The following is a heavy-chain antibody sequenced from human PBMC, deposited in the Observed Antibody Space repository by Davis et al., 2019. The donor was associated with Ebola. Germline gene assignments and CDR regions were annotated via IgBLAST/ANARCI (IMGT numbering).Heavy chain of an antibody. Sequence: GESLKISYAASGFTFSSYAMSWVRQAPGKGLEWVSTISGSGGSTYYADSVKGRFTISRDNSKNTLYLQMNSLRAEDTAVYYCAKRDRSSVTYFDYWGQGTLVTVSS. CDR3: AKRDRSSVTYFDY. CDR2: ISGSGGST. CDR1: GFTFSSYA. D-gene: IGHD3-10*01. J-gene: IGHJ4*02. V-gene: IGHV3-23*01.